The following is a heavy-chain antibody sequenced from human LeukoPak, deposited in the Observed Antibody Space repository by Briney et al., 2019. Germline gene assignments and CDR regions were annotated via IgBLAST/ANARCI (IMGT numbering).Heavy chain of an antibody. V-gene: IGHV3-9*03. CDR1: GFTFDDYA. CDR3: AKDMFPGGHPANFDY. CDR2: ISWNSGSI. Sequence: PGRSLRLSCAASGFTFDDYAMHWVRQAPGKGLEWVSGISWNSGSIGYADSVKGRFTISRDNAKNSLYPQMNSLRAEDMALYYCAKDMFPGGHPANFDYWGQGTLVTVSS. J-gene: IGHJ4*02.